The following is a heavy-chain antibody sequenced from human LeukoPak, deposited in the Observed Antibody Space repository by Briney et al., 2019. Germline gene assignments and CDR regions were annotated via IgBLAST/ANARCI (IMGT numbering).Heavy chain of an antibody. J-gene: IGHJ4*02. V-gene: IGHV4-39*01. D-gene: IGHD6-19*01. CDR2: IYYSGST. Sequence: SETLSLTCTVSGGSISSSSYYWGWIRQPPGKGLEWVGSIYYSGSTYYNPSLKRRVTISVDTSKNQLSLKLSSVTAADTAVYYCASGNIAVGYFDYWGQGTLVTVSS. CDR1: GGSISSSSYY. CDR3: ASGNIAVGYFDY.